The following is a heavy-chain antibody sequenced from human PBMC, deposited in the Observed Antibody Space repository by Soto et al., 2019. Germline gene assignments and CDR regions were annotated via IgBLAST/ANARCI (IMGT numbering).Heavy chain of an antibody. CDR1: GFTFHNFG. Sequence: QVQLVESGGAVVQPGRSLRLSCAASGFTFHNFGMHWVRQAPGKGLEWVAVISYDGRNKYYADSVKGRFTISRDNSQNTLYLQINSLRPEDTAVYYCANAVDITVRGVPPSDYWGQGTQVTVSS. CDR2: ISYDGRNK. J-gene: IGHJ4*02. V-gene: IGHV3-30*18. D-gene: IGHD3-10*01. CDR3: ANAVDITVRGVPPSDY.